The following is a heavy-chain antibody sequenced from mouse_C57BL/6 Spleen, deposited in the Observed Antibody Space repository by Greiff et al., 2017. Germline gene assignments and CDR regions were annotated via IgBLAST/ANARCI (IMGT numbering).Heavy chain of an antibody. V-gene: IGHV1-15*01. CDR3: TVITTVVNYFDY. J-gene: IGHJ2*01. D-gene: IGHD1-1*01. CDR1: GYTFTGYE. CDR2: IDPETGGT. Sequence: VQLQQSGAELVRPGASVTLSCKASGYTFTGYEMHWVKQTPVHGLEWIGAIDPETGGTAYNQKFKGKAILTADKSSSTAYMELRSLTSEDSAVYYCTVITTVVNYFDYWGQGTTLTVSS.